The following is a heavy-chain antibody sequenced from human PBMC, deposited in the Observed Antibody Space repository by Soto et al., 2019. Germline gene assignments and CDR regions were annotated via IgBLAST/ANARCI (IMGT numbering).Heavy chain of an antibody. J-gene: IGHJ6*02. CDR2: INHSGST. D-gene: IGHD1-26*01. V-gene: IGHV4-34*01. CDR1: GGSFSTYY. CDR3: ASAKRWAGDYYYGMDV. Sequence: PSETLSLTCAVYGGSFSTYYWSWIRQPPGKGLEWIGEINHSGSTNYNPPLKSRVTISVDTSKNQFSLKLSSVTAADTAVYYCASAKRWAGDYYYGMDVWGQGTTVTVSS.